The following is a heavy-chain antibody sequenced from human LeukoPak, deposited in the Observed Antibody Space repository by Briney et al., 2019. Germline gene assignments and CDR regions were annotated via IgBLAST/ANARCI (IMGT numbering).Heavy chain of an antibody. J-gene: IGHJ5*02. D-gene: IGHD2-2*01. CDR2: IRYDGTNK. V-gene: IGHV3-30*02. CDR1: GFTFSSYG. Sequence: GGSLRLSCTASGFTFSSYGMHWVRQAPGKGLEWLTFIRYDGTNKYYADSVKGRFTISRDNSQNTLYLQMNSLRAEDTAVYYCASDGCASTSCYVDPRGQGTLVTVSA. CDR3: ASDGCASTSCYVDP.